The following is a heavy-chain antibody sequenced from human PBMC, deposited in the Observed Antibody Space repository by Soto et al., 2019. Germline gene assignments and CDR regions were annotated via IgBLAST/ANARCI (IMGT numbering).Heavy chain of an antibody. V-gene: IGHV3-11*01. CDR3: ARHWPIWGSYRSSFSLFDY. D-gene: IGHD3-16*02. CDR2: ISSSGSTI. Sequence: PGGSLRLSCAASGFTFSDYYMSWIRQAPGKGLEWVSYISSSGSTIYYADSVKGRFTISRDNAKNSLYLQMNSLRAEDTAVYYCARHWPIWGSYRSSFSLFDYWGQGTLVTVSS. CDR1: GFTFSDYY. J-gene: IGHJ4*02.